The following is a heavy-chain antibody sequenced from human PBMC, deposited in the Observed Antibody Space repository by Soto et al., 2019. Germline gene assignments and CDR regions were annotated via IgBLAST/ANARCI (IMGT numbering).Heavy chain of an antibody. CDR1: GFTFSSYA. J-gene: IGHJ3*01. CDR2: ISYDGSNK. Sequence: GWSLRLSCVASGFTFSSYAMHWVRQAPGKGLEWVAVISYDGSNKYYADSVKGRFTISRDNSKNTLYLQMNSLRAEDTAVYYCASQPLEYSSSPPLWGQGTMVTVSS. CDR3: ASQPLEYSSSPPL. V-gene: IGHV3-30-3*01. D-gene: IGHD6-6*01.